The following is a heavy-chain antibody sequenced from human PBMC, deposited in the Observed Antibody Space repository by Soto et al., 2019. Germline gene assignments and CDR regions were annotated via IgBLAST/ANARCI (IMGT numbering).Heavy chain of an antibody. CDR2: VHHSWGS. CDR3: ARQGFGALHGLVDV. V-gene: IGHV4-59*08. D-gene: IGHD3-10*01. Sequence: QVQLQESGPGLVKPSETLSFSCTVSGGSISSYYWSWIRQPPGKGMEWIVYVHHSWGSTYNASLQSRVAISLDTYKSQVSLKLTSVTATDTAVYFFARQGFGALHGLVDVWGPGTTVTVSS. CDR1: GGSISSYY. J-gene: IGHJ6*02.